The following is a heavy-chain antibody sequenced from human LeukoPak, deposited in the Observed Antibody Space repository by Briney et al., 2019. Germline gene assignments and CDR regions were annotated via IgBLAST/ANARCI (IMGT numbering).Heavy chain of an antibody. J-gene: IGHJ6*03. Sequence: ASVKVSCKASGYTFTGYYMHWVRQAPGQGLEWMGWINPNSGGTNYAQKFQGRVTMTRDTSISTAYMELSRLRSDDTAVYYCARGSGRYCSSTSCYGSYYYYYYMDVWGKGTTVTVSS. V-gene: IGHV1-2*02. D-gene: IGHD2-2*01. CDR3: ARGSGRYCSSTSCYGSYYYYYYMDV. CDR1: GYTFTGYY. CDR2: INPNSGGT.